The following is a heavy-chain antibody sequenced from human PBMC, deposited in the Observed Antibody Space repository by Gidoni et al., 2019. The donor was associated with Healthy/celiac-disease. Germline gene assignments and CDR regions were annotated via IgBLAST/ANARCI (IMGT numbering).Heavy chain of an antibody. CDR2: INHSGNT. V-gene: IGHV4-34*01. CDR3: ARGLIATRPFDY. D-gene: IGHD6-6*01. CDR1: GGSFSDYF. Sequence: QVQLQQCGAGLLKPSETLSLTCTFYGGSFSDYFWTWIRQPPGKGLEWIGEINHSGNTNYNPSLKSRVTRSVDMSKNQFSLKLSAVTAADTAVYYCARGLIATRPFDYWGQGTLVIVSS. J-gene: IGHJ4*02.